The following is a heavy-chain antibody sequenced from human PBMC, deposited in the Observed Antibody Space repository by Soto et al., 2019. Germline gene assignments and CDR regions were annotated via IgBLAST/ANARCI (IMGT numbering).Heavy chain of an antibody. J-gene: IGHJ4*02. D-gene: IGHD4-17*01. V-gene: IGHV3-73*01. CDR2: IRSKSNSYAT. Sequence: EVQLVESGGGVVQPGGSLKLSCAVSGFTFSGSAMHWVRQASGKGLEWVGRIRSKSNSYATAYAASVKGRFTIARDDSKNTAYLQMNSLKAEDTAVYYCTRGYGDYVRDYWGQGTLVTVSS. CDR3: TRGYGDYVRDY. CDR1: GFTFSGSA.